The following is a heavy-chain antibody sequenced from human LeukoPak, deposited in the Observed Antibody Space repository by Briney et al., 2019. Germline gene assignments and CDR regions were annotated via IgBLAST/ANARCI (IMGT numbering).Heavy chain of an antibody. V-gene: IGHV1-18*01. CDR3: AREASDIVATIPYFDY. J-gene: IGHJ4*02. Sequence: GASVKVSCKASGHTFTRYGISWVRQAPGQGLEWMGWISAYNGNTNYAQKLQGRVTMTTDTSTSTAYMELRSLRSDDTAVYYCAREASDIVATIPYFDYWGQGTLVIVSS. CDR2: ISAYNGNT. D-gene: IGHD5-12*01. CDR1: GHTFTRYG.